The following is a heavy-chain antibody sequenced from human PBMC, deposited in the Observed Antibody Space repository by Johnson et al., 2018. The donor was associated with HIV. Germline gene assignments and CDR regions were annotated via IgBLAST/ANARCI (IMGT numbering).Heavy chain of an antibody. CDR2: ISSDGRTT. CDR1: GFIFSNYG. Sequence: VQLVESGGGVVQPGRSLRLSCAASGFIFSNYGMHWVRQAPGQGLAYVSGISSDGRTTYYANSVTGRFTISRDNSKNPLFLHMGSLRAEDLAVYYCARERYSTLINDAFDMWGQGTMVTVSS. D-gene: IGHD6-13*01. J-gene: IGHJ3*02. V-gene: IGHV3-64*01. CDR3: ARERYSTLINDAFDM.